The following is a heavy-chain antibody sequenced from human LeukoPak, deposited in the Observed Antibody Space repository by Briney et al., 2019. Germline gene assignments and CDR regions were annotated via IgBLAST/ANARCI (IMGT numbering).Heavy chain of an antibody. V-gene: IGHV4-39*01. J-gene: IGHJ4*02. Sequence: SETLSPTCTVSGGSLGSSSYCWGWIRQAPGKGLEWIGTIYFDGNTFYNPSLKSRVTLSIDMSKSQFSLRLASVTAADTAIYYCAAENGNFWIGYHYFEDWGQGSLASVSS. CDR1: GGSLGSSSYC. CDR3: AAENGNFWIGYHYFED. CDR2: IYFDGNT. D-gene: IGHD3-3*01.